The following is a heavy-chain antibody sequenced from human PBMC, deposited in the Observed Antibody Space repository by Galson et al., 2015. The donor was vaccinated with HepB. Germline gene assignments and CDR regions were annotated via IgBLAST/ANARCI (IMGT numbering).Heavy chain of an antibody. CDR2: ISYDGSNK. CDR3: AKDDGTRGFDY. CDR1: GFTFSSYG. Sequence: SLRLSCAASGFTFSSYGMHWVRQAPGKGLEWVAVISYDGSNKYYADSVEGRFTISRDNSKNTLYLQMNSLRAEDTAVYYCAKDDGTRGFDYWGQGTLVTVSS. J-gene: IGHJ4*02. D-gene: IGHD1-26*01. V-gene: IGHV3-30*18.